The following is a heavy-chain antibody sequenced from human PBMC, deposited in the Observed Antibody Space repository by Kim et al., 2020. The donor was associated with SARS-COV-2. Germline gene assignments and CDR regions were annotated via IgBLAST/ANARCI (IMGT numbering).Heavy chain of an antibody. D-gene: IGHD3-22*01. CDR2: IYYSGST. CDR1: GGSISSSSYY. V-gene: IGHV4-39*01. J-gene: IGHJ4*02. CDR3: ARHTFTMMREKFDY. Sequence: SETLSLTCTVSGGSISSSSYYWGWIRQPPGKGLEWIGSIYYSGSTYYNPSLKSRVTISVDTSKNQFSLKLSSVTAADTAVYYCARHTFTMMREKFDYWGQGTLVTVSS.